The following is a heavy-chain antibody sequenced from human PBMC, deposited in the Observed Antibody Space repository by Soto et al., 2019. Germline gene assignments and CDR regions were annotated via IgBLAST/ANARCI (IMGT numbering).Heavy chain of an antibody. D-gene: IGHD5-18*01. V-gene: IGHV1-18*01. CDR2: ISARTANT. CDR1: GYSFTIYG. Sequence: EASVKVSCKASGYSFTIYGITWVRQAPGQGLEWMGWISARTANTNYAEKFQGRVTMTTDTSTNTAYMELRSLRSDDTAVYYCVRDSSVPLIHPDFYYYMDVWAEGTTVTVSS. J-gene: IGHJ6*03. CDR3: VRDSSVPLIHPDFYYYMDV.